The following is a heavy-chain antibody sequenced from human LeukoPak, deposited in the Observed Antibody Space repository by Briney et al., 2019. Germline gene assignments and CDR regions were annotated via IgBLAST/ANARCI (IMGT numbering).Heavy chain of an antibody. D-gene: IGHD2-2*01. CDR2: INPNSGGT. Sequence: GASVKVSCKASGYTFTGYYMHWVRQAPGQGLEWMGWINPNSGGTNYAQKFQGRVTMTRDTSISTAYMELSRLRSDDTAVYYCATVDGAVVPAAHVPYYFDYWGQGTLVTVSS. CDR3: ATVDGAVVPAAHVPYYFDY. V-gene: IGHV1-2*02. CDR1: GYTFTGYY. J-gene: IGHJ4*02.